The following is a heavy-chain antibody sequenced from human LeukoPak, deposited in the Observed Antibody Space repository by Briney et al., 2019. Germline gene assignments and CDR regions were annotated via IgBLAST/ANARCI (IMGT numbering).Heavy chain of an antibody. CDR1: GGSTRSRIFY. D-gene: IGHD2-2*01. CDR3: ASNECTLTACQYHYGIHV. V-gene: IGHV4-39*01. J-gene: IGHJ6*02. CDR2: IYYSGNT. Sequence: SETLSLTCTVSGGSTRSRIFYGGWIRQSPGKVLEWIGNIYYSGNTYYNPSLKSRVTISVDTSKNQFSLNLSSVTDADTAGHYCASNECTLTACQYHYGIHVWGQGTTVTVSS.